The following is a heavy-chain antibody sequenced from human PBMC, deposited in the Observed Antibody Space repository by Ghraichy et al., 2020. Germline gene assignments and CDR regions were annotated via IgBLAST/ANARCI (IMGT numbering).Heavy chain of an antibody. CDR1: EFTFSSHG. CDR3: VRGRTTLAYFDY. Sequence: GGSLRLSCVVSEFTFSSHGMYWVRQAPGKVLEWVSHISSSSSAVNYADSVKGRFTISRDDARNSLYLQMSSLRGEDKAVYYCVRGRTTLAYFDYWGRGTLVTVTS. D-gene: IGHD1-1*01. J-gene: IGHJ4*02. V-gene: IGHV3-48*01. CDR2: ISSSSSAV.